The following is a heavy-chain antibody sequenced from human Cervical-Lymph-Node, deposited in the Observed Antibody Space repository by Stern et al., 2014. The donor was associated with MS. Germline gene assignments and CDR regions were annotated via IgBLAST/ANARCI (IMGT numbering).Heavy chain of an antibody. D-gene: IGHD6-19*01. Sequence: QLQLQESGPGLVKPSATLSLSCTVSGGPINNYYWSWIRQAPGKGLEWIGYIYYTGGTIYNPSLTRRVIISVDRSKNSFSLKLTSVTAADTAVYYCAREPTSASGWHHYFDFWGQGTLVTVSS. CDR3: AREPTSASGWHHYFDF. CDR1: GGPINNYY. V-gene: IGHV4-59*01. CDR2: IYYTGGT. J-gene: IGHJ4*02.